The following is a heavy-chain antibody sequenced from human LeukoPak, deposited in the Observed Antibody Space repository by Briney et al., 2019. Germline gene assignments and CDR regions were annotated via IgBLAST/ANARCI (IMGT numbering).Heavy chain of an antibody. V-gene: IGHV4-59*12. CDR3: ARRWIQLWLSRAFDI. CDR2: IYYSGST. D-gene: IGHD5-18*01. CDR1: GGSISSYY. Sequence: SETLSLTCTVSGGSISSYYWSWIRQPPGKGLEWIGYIYYSGSTNYNPSLKSRVTISVDTSKNQFSLKLSSVTAADTAVYYCARRWIQLWLSRAFDIWGQGTMVTVSS. J-gene: IGHJ3*02.